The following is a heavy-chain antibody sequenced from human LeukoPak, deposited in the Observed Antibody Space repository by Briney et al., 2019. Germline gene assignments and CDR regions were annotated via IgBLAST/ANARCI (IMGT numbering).Heavy chain of an antibody. CDR3: ARGARDPYDFWSGYPFFDY. Sequence: GGSLRLSCAASGFTFSDHYMDWVRQAPGKGLEWVGRTRNKANSYTTEYAASVKGRFTISRDDSKNSLYLQMNSLKTEDTAVYYCARGARDPYDFWSGYPFFDYWGQGTLVTVSS. CDR2: TRNKANSYTT. CDR1: GFTFSDHY. V-gene: IGHV3-72*01. J-gene: IGHJ4*02. D-gene: IGHD3-3*01.